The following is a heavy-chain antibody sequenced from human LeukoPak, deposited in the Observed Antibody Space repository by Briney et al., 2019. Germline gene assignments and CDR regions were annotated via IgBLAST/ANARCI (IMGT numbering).Heavy chain of an antibody. Sequence: NPGGSLRLSCAASGFTVSSYSMNWVRQAPGKGLEWVSSISSSSSYIYYADSVKGRFTISRDNAKNSLYLQMNSLRAEDTAVYYCARDLGENAFDIWGQGTMVTVSS. J-gene: IGHJ3*02. CDR3: ARDLGENAFDI. CDR2: ISSSSSYI. D-gene: IGHD3-10*01. CDR1: GFTVSSYS. V-gene: IGHV3-21*01.